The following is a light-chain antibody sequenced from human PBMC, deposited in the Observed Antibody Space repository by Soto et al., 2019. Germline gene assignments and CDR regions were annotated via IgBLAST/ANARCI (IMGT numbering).Light chain of an antibody. Sequence: DIQMTQSPSSLSASLGDRITITCQASQDISNRLNWYQQKPGTAPKLLIYDASNLQTGVPSRFSGSGSGTALTFTISSLQPEDTATYYCQQYDNLPSWTFGQGTKVEIK. CDR3: QQYDNLPSWT. CDR1: QDISNR. CDR2: DAS. V-gene: IGKV1-33*01. J-gene: IGKJ1*01.